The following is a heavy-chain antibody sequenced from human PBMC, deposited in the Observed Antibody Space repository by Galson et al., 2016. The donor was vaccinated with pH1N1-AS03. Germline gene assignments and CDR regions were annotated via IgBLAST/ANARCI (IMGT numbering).Heavy chain of an antibody. CDR2: INPSSGGT. J-gene: IGHJ4*02. Sequence: SCKASGYTFAYYYVHWVQQAPGQGLEWMGWINPSSGGTKFAQKFQGTVSMTTDTSTRTAYMELSRLRSDDTAVYYCARGGGSALDSWGQGTLVTVSS. D-gene: IGHD1-26*01. V-gene: IGHV1-2*02. CDR1: GYTFAYYY. CDR3: ARGGGSALDS.